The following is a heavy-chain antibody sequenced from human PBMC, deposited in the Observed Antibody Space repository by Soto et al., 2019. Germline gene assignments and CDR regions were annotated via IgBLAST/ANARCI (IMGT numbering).Heavy chain of an antibody. CDR3: ARGSSSSWSDYFQH. V-gene: IGHV4-4*07. CDR1: GGSTSSYY. D-gene: IGHD6-13*01. Sequence: QVQLQESGPGLVKPSETLSLTCSVSGGSTSSYYWSWIRQPAGKGLEWIGRVYTSGSTNYSPSLKSRVTMSLDTSKNQFYLNLRSVTAADTGVYYCARGSSSSWSDYFQHWGQGTLVTVSS. J-gene: IGHJ1*01. CDR2: VYTSGST.